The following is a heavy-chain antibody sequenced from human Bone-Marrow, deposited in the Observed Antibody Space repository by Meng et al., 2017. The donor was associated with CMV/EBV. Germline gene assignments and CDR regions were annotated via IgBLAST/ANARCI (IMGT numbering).Heavy chain of an antibody. CDR2: ISYDGSNK. CDR3: ARGGIVVGRGYFDY. D-gene: IGHD3-22*01. Sequence: GESLKISCAASGFTFSSYSMNWVRQAPGKGLEWVAVISYDGSNKYYADSVKGRFTISRDNSKNTLYLQMNSLRAEDTAVYYCARGGIVVGRGYFDYWGQGTLVTVSS. J-gene: IGHJ4*02. CDR1: GFTFSSYS. V-gene: IGHV3-30*03.